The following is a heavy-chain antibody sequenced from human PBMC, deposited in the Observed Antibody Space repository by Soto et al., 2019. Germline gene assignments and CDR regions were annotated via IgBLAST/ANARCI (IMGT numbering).Heavy chain of an antibody. CDR3: ARVYDDFWSGTTYYYYYMDV. Sequence: EVQLVESGGGLVKPGGSLRLSCAASGFTFSSYSMNWVRQAPGKGLEWVSSISSSSSYIYYADSVKGRFTISRDNAKNSLYLQMNSLRAEDTAVYYCARVYDDFWSGTTYYYYYMDVWGKGTTVTVSS. V-gene: IGHV3-21*01. D-gene: IGHD3-3*01. CDR2: ISSSSSYI. J-gene: IGHJ6*03. CDR1: GFTFSSYS.